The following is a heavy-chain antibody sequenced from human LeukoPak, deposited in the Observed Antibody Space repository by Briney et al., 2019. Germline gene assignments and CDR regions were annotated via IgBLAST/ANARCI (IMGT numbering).Heavy chain of an antibody. CDR3: ARHRYCNDASCYRVDY. J-gene: IGHJ4*02. Sequence: PSETLSLTCTVSSASISSSTYYWGWIRQPPGKGLQWIGSVFYTGSTSYNPSLKSRVTISVDTSKNQFSLKLSSVTAADTAVYYCARHRYCNDASCYRVDYWGQGTPVTVSS. CDR2: VFYTGST. V-gene: IGHV4-39*01. CDR1: SASISSSTYY. D-gene: IGHD2-15*01.